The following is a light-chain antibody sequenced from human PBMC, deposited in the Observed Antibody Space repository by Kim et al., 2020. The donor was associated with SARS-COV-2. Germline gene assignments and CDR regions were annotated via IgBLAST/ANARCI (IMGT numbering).Light chain of an antibody. CDR2: DAF. J-gene: IGKJ1*01. CDR1: LSISNW. CDR3: QQYDRYATWT. Sequence: DIQMTQSPSTLSASVGDRVTITCRASLSISNWLAWYQQKPGKAPKLLIYDAFSLESGVPSRFSGGGSGTEFTLTITSLQPDDFATYYCQQYDRYATWTFGQGTKLEI. V-gene: IGKV1-5*01.